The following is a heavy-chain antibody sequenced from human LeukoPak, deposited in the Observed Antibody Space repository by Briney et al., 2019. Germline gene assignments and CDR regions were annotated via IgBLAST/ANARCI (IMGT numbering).Heavy chain of an antibody. CDR3: ARGGTFGGVTFDY. D-gene: IGHD3-16*01. CDR1: GGTFSSYA. V-gene: IGHV1-69*05. CDR2: IIPIFGTA. J-gene: IGHJ4*02. Sequence: SVKVSCKASGGTFSSYAISWVRQAPGQGLEWMGGIIPIFGTANYAQKFQGRVTITTDESTSTAYMELSSLRSEDTAVYYCARGGTFGGVTFDYWGQGTLVTVSS.